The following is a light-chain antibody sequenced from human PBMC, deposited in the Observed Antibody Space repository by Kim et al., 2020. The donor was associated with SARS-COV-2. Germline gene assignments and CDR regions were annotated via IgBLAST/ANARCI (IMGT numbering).Light chain of an antibody. CDR2: AAS. Sequence: LAQGDSATRCCRASVSVSRSLAWYQPKPAHGPRLLVYAASTTATAITARFSGSGSGTDFTITSSSLEPEDFEVYHRQQSTTWPFTFGPGTRLEIK. J-gene: IGKJ5*01. CDR3: QQSTTWPFT. V-gene: IGKV3-11*01. CDR1: VSVSRS.